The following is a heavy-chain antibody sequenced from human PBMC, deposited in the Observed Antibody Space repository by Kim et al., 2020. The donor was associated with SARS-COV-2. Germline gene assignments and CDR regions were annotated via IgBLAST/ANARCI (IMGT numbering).Heavy chain of an antibody. Sequence: GGSLRLSCAASGFTFSSYAMHWVRQAPGKGLEWVAVISYDGSNKYYADSVKGRFTISRDNSKNTLYLQMNSLRAEDTAVYYCVSYYYGSGSYYNPFHYWG. V-gene: IGHV3-30*04. D-gene: IGHD3-10*01. CDR3: VSYYYGSGSYYNPFHY. CDR2: ISYDGSNK. CDR1: GFTFSSYA. J-gene: IGHJ4*01.